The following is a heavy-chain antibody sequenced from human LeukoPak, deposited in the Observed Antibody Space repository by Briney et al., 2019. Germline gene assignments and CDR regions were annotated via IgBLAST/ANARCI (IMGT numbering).Heavy chain of an antibody. V-gene: IGHV1-69*05. CDR3: ARDSQVEMGFDY. CDR1: GGTFGSYA. D-gene: IGHD5-24*01. CDR2: IIPIFGTA. Sequence: GASVKVSCKASGGTFGSYAISWVRQAPGQGLEWMGGIIPIFGTANYAQKFQGRVTITTDESTSTAYMELSSLRSEDTAVYYCARDSQVEMGFDYWGQGTLVTVSS. J-gene: IGHJ4*02.